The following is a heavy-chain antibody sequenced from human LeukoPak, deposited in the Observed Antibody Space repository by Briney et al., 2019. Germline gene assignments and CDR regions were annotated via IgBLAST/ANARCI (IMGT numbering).Heavy chain of an antibody. CDR1: GGSISSYY. CDR2: IYYSGST. V-gene: IGHV4-59*01. CDR3: ARDRSSGWYWFDP. Sequence: SETLSLTCTVSGGSISSYYWSWIRQPPGKGLEWIGYIYYSGSTNYNPSLKSRVTISVNTSKNQFSLKLSSVTAADTAVYYCARDRSSGWYWFDPWGQGTLVTVSS. D-gene: IGHD6-19*01. J-gene: IGHJ5*02.